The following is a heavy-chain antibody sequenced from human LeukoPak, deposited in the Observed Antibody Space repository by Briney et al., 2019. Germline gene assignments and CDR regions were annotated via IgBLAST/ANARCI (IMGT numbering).Heavy chain of an antibody. CDR2: IKQDGSEK. D-gene: IGHD2-2*01. J-gene: IGHJ4*02. CDR3: ARGSRYCRSTSCYSLDY. V-gene: IGHV3-7*01. CDR1: GFTFRSYW. Sequence: PGGSLRLSCAASGFTFRSYWMSWVRQAPGEGLEWVANIKQDGSEKYYVDSVKGRFTISRDNAKNSLYLQMNSLRAEDTAVYYCARGSRYCRSTSCYSLDYWGQGILVTVSS.